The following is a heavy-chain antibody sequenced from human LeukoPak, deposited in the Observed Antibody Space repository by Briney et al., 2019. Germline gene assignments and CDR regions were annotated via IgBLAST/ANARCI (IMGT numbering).Heavy chain of an antibody. D-gene: IGHD3-9*01. J-gene: IGHJ4*02. CDR2: INHSGST. CDR3: ARKYDILTDPFDY. CDR1: GGSFSGYY. Sequence: PSETLSLTCAVYGGSFSGYYWSWIRQPPGKGLEWIGEINHSGSTNYNPSLKSRVTISVDTSKNQFSLKLSSVTAADTAVYYCARKYDILTDPFDYWGQGTLVTVSS. V-gene: IGHV4-34*01.